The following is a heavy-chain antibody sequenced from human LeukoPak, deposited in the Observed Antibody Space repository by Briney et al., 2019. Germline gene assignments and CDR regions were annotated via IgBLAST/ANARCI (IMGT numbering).Heavy chain of an antibody. V-gene: IGHV3-48*02. J-gene: IGHJ6*02. CDR2: SSRSSTI. CDR1: GFTFSSYS. D-gene: IGHD3-9*01. Sequence: GGSLRLSCAASGFTFSSYSMNWVRQAPGKGLEWVSYSSRSSTIYYADSVKGRFTISRDNAKNSLYLQMNSLRDEDTAVYYCARVWDYDILTGRHYYYYGMDVWGQGTTVTVSS. CDR3: ARVWDYDILTGRHYYYYGMDV.